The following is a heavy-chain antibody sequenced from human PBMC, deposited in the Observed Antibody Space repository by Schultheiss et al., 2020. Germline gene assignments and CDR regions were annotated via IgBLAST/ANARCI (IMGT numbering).Heavy chain of an antibody. V-gene: IGHV1-46*01. J-gene: IGHJ6*02. D-gene: IGHD4-23*01. Sequence: ASVKVSCKASGYTFTSYYMHWVRQAPGQGLEWMGIINPSGGSTSYAQKFQGRVTMTRDTSTSTVYMELSSLRSEDTAVYYCAKEITVTPVYGGMDVWGQGTTVTVAS. CDR2: INPSGGST. CDR1: GYTFTSYY. CDR3: AKEITVTPVYGGMDV.